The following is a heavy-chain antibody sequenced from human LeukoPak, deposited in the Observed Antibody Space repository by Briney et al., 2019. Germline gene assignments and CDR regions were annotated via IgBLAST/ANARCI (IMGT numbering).Heavy chain of an antibody. J-gene: IGHJ5*02. CDR3: ARVFPSMVRGLDP. V-gene: IGHV1-8*01. CDR2: MNPNSGYK. D-gene: IGHD3-10*01. Sequence: ASVKVSCKASGYTFTNYDINWVRQATGQGLEWMGWMNPNSGYKGYAQKFQGRVTMTRNTSISTAYMELRSLRSDDTAVYYCARVFPSMVRGLDPWGQGTLVTVSS. CDR1: GYTFTNYD.